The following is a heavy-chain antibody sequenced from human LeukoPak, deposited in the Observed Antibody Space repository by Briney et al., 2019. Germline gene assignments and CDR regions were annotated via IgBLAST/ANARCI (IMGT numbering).Heavy chain of an antibody. CDR2: PYYRSKWYN. D-gene: IGHD6-19*01. Sequence: SQTLSLTCAISRDSVSSNIAAWNWTRHSPSRGLEWLGSPYYRSKWYNDYAVSVKSRITINPDTSKNQFSLQLNSATPEDTAVYYCARSKQWLDYWGQGTLVTVSS. J-gene: IGHJ4*02. V-gene: IGHV6-1*01. CDR3: ARSKQWLDY. CDR1: RDSVSSNIAA.